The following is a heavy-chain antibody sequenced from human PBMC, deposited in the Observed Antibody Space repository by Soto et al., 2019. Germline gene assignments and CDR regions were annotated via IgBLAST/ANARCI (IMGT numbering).Heavy chain of an antibody. CDR1: GFTFSDYG. Sequence: EVRLLESGGNLVQPGGSLRLSCVASGFTFSDYGMGWVRQAPGKGLEWVTGISGRGLSTYDADFVKGRFTNSRDNSRNTLSLQMNSLRGEDTAKYFCVKLSYYASWSYFDSWGQGTLVTVSS. CDR2: ISGRGLST. V-gene: IGHV3-23*01. J-gene: IGHJ4*02. CDR3: VKLSYYASWSYFDS. D-gene: IGHD3-10*01.